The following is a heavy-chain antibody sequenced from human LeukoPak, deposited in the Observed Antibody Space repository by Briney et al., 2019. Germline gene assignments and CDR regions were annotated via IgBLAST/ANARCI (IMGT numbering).Heavy chain of an antibody. D-gene: IGHD3-22*01. Sequence: PGGSLRLSCAASGFTFSSYGMHWVRQAPGKGLEWVAVISYDGSNKYYADSVKGRFTISRDNSKNTLYLQMNSLRAEDTAVYYCAKGHGDSSGYYYFDYWGQGTLVTVSS. CDR2: ISYDGSNK. CDR1: GFTFSSYG. V-gene: IGHV3-30*18. CDR3: AKGHGDSSGYYYFDY. J-gene: IGHJ4*02.